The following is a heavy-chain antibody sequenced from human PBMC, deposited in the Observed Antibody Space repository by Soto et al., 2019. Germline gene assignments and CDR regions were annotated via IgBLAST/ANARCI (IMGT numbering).Heavy chain of an antibody. CDR1: GFTFSRYW. Sequence: LRLSCAASGFTFSRYWMNWVRQAPGKGLEWVANIKQDGTEKNYVDSVKGRFTISRDNARNSLYLQMDIPRAEDTAVYFCARGDTPMITGIDSFHIWGQGTMVNVPS. CDR3: ARGDTPMITGIDSFHI. J-gene: IGHJ3*02. D-gene: IGHD5-18*01. V-gene: IGHV3-7*01. CDR2: IKQDGTEK.